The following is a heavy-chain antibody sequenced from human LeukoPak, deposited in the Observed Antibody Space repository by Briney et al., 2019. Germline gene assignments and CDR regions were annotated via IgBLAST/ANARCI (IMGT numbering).Heavy chain of an antibody. J-gene: IGHJ3*02. CDR1: GYTFTSYA. CDR3: ARDPYDYVWGSFLLVWPRGGALDI. CDR2: INTNTGNP. V-gene: IGHV7-4-1*02. Sequence: ASVKVSCKASGYTFTSYAMNWVRQAPGQGLEWMGWINTNTGNPTYAQGFTGRFVFSLDTSVSTAYLQISSLKAEDTAVYYCARDPYDYVWGSFLLVWPRGGALDIWGQGTMVTVSS. D-gene: IGHD3-16*01.